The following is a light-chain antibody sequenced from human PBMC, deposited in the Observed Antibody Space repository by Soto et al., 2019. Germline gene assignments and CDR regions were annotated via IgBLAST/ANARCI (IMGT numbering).Light chain of an antibody. Sequence: DIQLTQSPSFLSASVGDRVTITCRASQDISSYLAWYHQKPGKAPKLLIYDASTLQSGVPSRFSGSGSGTEFALTISSLQPEDFATYYCQQLDSYPITFGQGTRLDIK. CDR2: DAS. CDR1: QDISSY. J-gene: IGKJ5*01. V-gene: IGKV1-9*01. CDR3: QQLDSYPIT.